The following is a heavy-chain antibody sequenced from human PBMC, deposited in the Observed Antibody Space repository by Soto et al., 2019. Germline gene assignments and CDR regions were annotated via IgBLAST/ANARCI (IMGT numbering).Heavy chain of an antibody. CDR3: TRAAWFPYLSFY. Sequence: GGSLRLSCPASGFTFSRFELHWVRQAPGKGLEWISYISSSGSTAYYASSVEGRFTISRDNANNSVYLQMDSLRAEDTALYYCTRAAWFPYLSFYWGQGALVTVSS. CDR1: GFTFSRFE. J-gene: IGHJ4*02. CDR2: ISSSGSTA. D-gene: IGHD3-10*01. V-gene: IGHV3-48*03.